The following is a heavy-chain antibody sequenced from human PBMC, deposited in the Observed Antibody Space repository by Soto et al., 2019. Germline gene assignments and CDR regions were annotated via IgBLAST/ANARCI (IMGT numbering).Heavy chain of an antibody. J-gene: IGHJ5*02. Sequence: SETLSLTCTVSGGSVSSGSYYWSWIRQPPGKGLEWIGYIYYSGSTNYNPSLKSRVTISVDTSKNQFSLKLSSVTAADTAVYYCAGGGARYCSSTSCYTGNWFDPWGQGTLVTVSS. D-gene: IGHD2-2*02. CDR3: AGGGARYCSSTSCYTGNWFDP. V-gene: IGHV4-61*01. CDR1: GGSVSSGSYY. CDR2: IYYSGST.